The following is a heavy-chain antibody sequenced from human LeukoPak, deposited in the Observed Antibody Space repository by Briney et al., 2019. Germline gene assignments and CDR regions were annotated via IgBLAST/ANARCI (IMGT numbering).Heavy chain of an antibody. CDR3: ANGNRCPSPNCLSYYYFYMDV. J-gene: IGHJ6*03. V-gene: IGHV3-23*01. CDR1: GFTFSSYA. D-gene: IGHD2/OR15-2a*01. Sequence: GGSLRLSCAASGFTFSSYAMIWVRQAPGGGLVWVSRFSGSGGTTYCADSVEGRFPISRDNCEHTLYLQMNSLRAEDTAEYHRANGNRCPSPNCLSYYYFYMDVWSKGTTVTVSS. CDR2: FSGSGGTT.